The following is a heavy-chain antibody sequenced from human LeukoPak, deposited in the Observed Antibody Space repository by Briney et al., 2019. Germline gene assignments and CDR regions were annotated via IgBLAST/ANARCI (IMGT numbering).Heavy chain of an antibody. V-gene: IGHV1-24*01. Sequence: GASVKVSCKVSGNTFTDLSMHWVRQAPGKGLEWMGGFDPEDVETIYAQKFQGRVTMTADTSTATAYMDLSSLRPDDTAVYYCATDFSGARQFDSWGQGTLVTVSS. CDR3: ATDFSGARQFDS. CDR1: GNTFTDLS. D-gene: IGHD2/OR15-2a*01. CDR2: FDPEDVET. J-gene: IGHJ4*02.